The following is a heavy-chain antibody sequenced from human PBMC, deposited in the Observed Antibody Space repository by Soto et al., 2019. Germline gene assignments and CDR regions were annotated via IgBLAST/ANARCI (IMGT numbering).Heavy chain of an antibody. J-gene: IGHJ4*02. D-gene: IGHD2-2*01. V-gene: IGHV3-23*01. CDR3: ARDMGKRYCSSTSCSPLRFDY. CDR2: ISGSGGST. CDR1: GFTFSSYA. Sequence: PGGSLRLSCAASGFTFSSYAMSWVRQAPGKGLEWVSAISGSGGSTYYADSVKGRFTISRDNSKNTLYLQMNSLRAEDTAVYYCARDMGKRYCSSTSCSPLRFDYWGQGTLVTVSS.